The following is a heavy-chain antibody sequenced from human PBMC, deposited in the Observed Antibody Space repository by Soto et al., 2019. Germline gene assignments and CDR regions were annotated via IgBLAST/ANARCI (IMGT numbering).Heavy chain of an antibody. CDR3: TRCGIRYHSIGYYLGIDGMDV. D-gene: IGHD3-22*01. J-gene: IGHJ6*02. Sequence: QVQLVQSGAEVKKPESSVRVSCDASGGTFSSYAITWVRQAPGQGLEWMGGTIPMFGTTNYAEKFQGRVTITADESTNTAYMELSSLRSEDTAVYYCTRCGIRYHSIGYYLGIDGMDVWGQGTTVIVSS. CDR1: GGTFSSYA. V-gene: IGHV1-69*12. CDR2: TIPMFGTT.